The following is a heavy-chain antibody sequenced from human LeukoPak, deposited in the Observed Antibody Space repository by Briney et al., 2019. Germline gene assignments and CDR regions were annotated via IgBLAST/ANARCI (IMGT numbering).Heavy chain of an antibody. V-gene: IGHV3-33*01. CDR1: GFTFSSYG. CDR3: ARADYDFWSGYYNNWFDP. CDR2: IWYDGSNK. D-gene: IGHD3-3*01. Sequence: GGSLRLSCAASGFTFSSYGMHWVRQAPGKGLEWVAVIWYDGSNKYYADSVKGRFTISRDNSKNTLYLQMNSLRAEDTAVYYCARADYDFWSGYYNNWFDPWGQGTLVTVSS. J-gene: IGHJ5*02.